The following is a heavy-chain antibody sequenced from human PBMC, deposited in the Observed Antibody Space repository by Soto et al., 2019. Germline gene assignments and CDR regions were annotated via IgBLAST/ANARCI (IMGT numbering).Heavy chain of an antibody. J-gene: IGHJ4*02. CDR3: AKKVDQYGSSPFDY. CDR1: GFTFGSCA. CDR2: ITGSGGSI. D-gene: IGHD6-6*01. V-gene: IGHV3-23*01. Sequence: EVQLLESGGGLVQPGESQRLSCAASGFTFGSCAMSWVRQAPGQGLEWVSTITGSGGSIYYAESVKGRFTISRDNSKNTLYMQMNSLRAEDTAVYYCAKKVDQYGSSPFDYWGQGTLVTVSS.